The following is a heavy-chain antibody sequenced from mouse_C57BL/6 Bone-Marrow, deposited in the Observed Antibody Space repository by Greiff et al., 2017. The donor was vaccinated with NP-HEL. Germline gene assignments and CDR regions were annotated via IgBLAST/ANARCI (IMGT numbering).Heavy chain of an antibody. V-gene: IGHV1-69*01. J-gene: IGHJ4*01. CDR3: ARGDYGIHYYAMDY. CDR2: IHPSDSYT. CDR1: GYTFTSYW. Sequence: QVQLQQPGAELVMPGASVKLSCKASGYTFTSYWMHWVKQRPGQGLEWIGEIHPSDSYTNYNQKFKGKSTLTVDKSSSTAYMQLSSLTSEDSAVYDCARGDYGIHYYAMDYWGRGTSVTVSA. D-gene: IGHD1-1*02.